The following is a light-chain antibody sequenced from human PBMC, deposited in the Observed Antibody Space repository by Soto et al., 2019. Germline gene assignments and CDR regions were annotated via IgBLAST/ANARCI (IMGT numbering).Light chain of an antibody. CDR2: DVS. J-gene: IGLJ3*02. Sequence: QSVLTQPRSVSGSPGQSVTISCTGTSSDVGGYNYVSWYQQHPGKAPKLMIYDVSKRPSGVPDRFSGSKSGYTASLTISGLQAEDEADYYCCSYAGSYSWVFGGGTKVTVL. CDR3: CSYAGSYSWV. V-gene: IGLV2-11*01. CDR1: SSDVGGYNY.